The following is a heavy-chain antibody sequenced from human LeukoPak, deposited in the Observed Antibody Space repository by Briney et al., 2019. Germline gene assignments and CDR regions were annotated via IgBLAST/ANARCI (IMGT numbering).Heavy chain of an antibody. CDR2: ISYDGKKN. CDR1: GFIFSDFA. J-gene: IGHJ4*02. Sequence: GSLRLSCAASGFIFSDFAVHWVRQAPGKGLDWVALISYDGKKNYYADSVKGRFTISRDNSKNTLYLQMSSLRTEDTAVYYCARVKARYSSGGGFYFDYWGQGTLVTVSS. CDR3: ARVKARYSSGGGFYFDY. D-gene: IGHD6-19*01. V-gene: IGHV3-30*03.